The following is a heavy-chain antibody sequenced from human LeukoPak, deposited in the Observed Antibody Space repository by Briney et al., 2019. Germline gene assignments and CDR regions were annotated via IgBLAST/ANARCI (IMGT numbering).Heavy chain of an antibody. J-gene: IGHJ5*02. CDR3: ARDMTDWWFDP. CDR2: IYYGGST. CDR1: GGSISGSSYF. V-gene: IGHV4-39*07. Sequence: PSETLSLTCTVSGGSISGSSYFWGWIRQPPGKGLEWIGSIYYGGSTYYNPSLKSRVTISVDTPKNQFSLKLSSVTAADTAVYYCARDMTDWWFDPWGQGTLVTVSS. D-gene: IGHD3-9*01.